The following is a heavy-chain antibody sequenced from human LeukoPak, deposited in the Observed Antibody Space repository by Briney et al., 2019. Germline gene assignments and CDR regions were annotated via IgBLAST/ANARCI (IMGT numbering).Heavy chain of an antibody. V-gene: IGHV4-39*07. CDR2: IYSSGST. J-gene: IGHJ3*02. CDR1: GASISSGSNY. Sequence: SETLSLTCSVSGASISSGSNYWGWIRQPPGKTLEWIGSIYSSGSTYYNPSLKSRVIIIDTPKNHFSLTLSSVTAADTAVYYCARSDGYGLVGIWGQGTMVTVSS. D-gene: IGHD3-10*01. CDR3: ARSDGYGLVGI.